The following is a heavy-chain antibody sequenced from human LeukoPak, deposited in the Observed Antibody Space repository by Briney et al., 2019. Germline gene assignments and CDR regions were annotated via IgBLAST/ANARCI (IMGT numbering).Heavy chain of an antibody. J-gene: IGHJ4*02. CDR2: IIPIFGTA. CDR3: ARDTFAVTFHFDS. Sequence: SVKVSCKASGGTFSSYAISWVRQAPGQGLEWMGGIIPIFGTANYAQKFQGRVTITADESTSTAYMELSSLRSEDTAVYYCARDTFAVTFHFDSWGQGTLVTVSS. D-gene: IGHD3-16*01. CDR1: GGTFSSYA. V-gene: IGHV1-69*13.